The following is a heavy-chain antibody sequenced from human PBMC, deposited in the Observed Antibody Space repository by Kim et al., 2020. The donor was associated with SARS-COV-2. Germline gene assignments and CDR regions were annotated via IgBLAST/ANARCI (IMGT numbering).Heavy chain of an antibody. CDR3: ARVSSSWTDYYYGMDV. V-gene: IGHV1-18*04. D-gene: IGHD6-13*01. CDR1: GYTFTSYG. J-gene: IGHJ6*02. CDR2: ISAYNGNT. Sequence: ASVKVSCKASGYTFTSYGISWVRQAPGQGLEWMGWISAYNGNTNYAQKLQGRVTMTTDTSTSTAYMELRSLRSDDTAVYYCARVSSSWTDYYYGMDVWGQGTTVTVSS.